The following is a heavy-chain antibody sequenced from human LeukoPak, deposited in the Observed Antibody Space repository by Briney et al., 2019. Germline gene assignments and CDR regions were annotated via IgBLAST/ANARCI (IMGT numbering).Heavy chain of an antibody. V-gene: IGHV4-39*07. J-gene: IGHJ6*03. Sequence: SETLSLTCTVSGGSISSSSYYWGWIRQPPGKGLEWIGTIYYSGSTYYNPSLKSRVTISVDTSKNQFSLTLSSVTAADTAVYYCARVYYYYCYMDVWGKGTTVTVSS. CDR1: GGSISSSSYY. CDR3: ARVYYYYCYMDV. CDR2: IYYSGST.